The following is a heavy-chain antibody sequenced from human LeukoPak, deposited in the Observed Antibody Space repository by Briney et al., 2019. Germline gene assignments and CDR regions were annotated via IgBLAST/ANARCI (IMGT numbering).Heavy chain of an antibody. V-gene: IGHV5-51*01. Sequence: GESLKISCEASEDTFNNYWIAWVRQVPGKGLEWVGIIFPGDSDTRYSPSLQGHVTISADKSVSTAYLQWGSLKASDSAMYYCASHSTSYSSSWWDYYYYMDVWGKGTTVTVSS. CDR1: EDTFNNYW. CDR3: ASHSTSYSSSWWDYYYYMDV. J-gene: IGHJ6*03. D-gene: IGHD6-13*01. CDR2: IFPGDSDT.